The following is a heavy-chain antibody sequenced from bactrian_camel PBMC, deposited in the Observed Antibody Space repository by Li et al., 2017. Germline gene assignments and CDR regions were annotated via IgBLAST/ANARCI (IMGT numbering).Heavy chain of an antibody. CDR2: MDQAGLA. CDR3: AAGGWCGGSWWLGMPPRY. CDR1: AGARY. J-gene: IGHJ4*01. D-gene: IGHD7*01. V-gene: IGHV3S53*01. Sequence: HVQLVESGGGSVQAGGSLRLTCVASAGARYMAWFRQTPGSEREGVAAMDQAGLATYSDSVKGRFTISQDIAKKTVYLRMNSLEAEDTDMYYCAAGGWCGGSWWLGMPPRYWGQGTQVTVS.